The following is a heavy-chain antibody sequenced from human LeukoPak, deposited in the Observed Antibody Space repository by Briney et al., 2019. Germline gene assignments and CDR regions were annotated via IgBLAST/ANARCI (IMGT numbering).Heavy chain of an antibody. J-gene: IGHJ6*03. Sequence: PSQTLSLTCAISGGSVSSNSAAWNWIRQSPSRGLEWLGRTYYRSKWYNDYAVSVKSRITINPDTSKNQFSLQLNSVTPEDTAVYYCARGVPAANYYYYYYMDVWGKGTTVTVSS. CDR1: GGSVSSNSAA. CDR2: TYYRSKWYN. CDR3: ARGVPAANYYYYYYMDV. V-gene: IGHV6-1*01. D-gene: IGHD2-2*01.